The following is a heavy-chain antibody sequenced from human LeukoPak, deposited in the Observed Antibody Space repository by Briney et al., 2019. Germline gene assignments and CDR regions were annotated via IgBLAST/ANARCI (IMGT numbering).Heavy chain of an antibody. V-gene: IGHV4-38-2*01. CDR3: ARSGDGYNPSS. J-gene: IGHJ5*02. CDR2: IYHTGST. Sequence: SETLSLTCAVSGYSISSGYYWGWIRQPPGKGLEWLGSIYHTGSTYYNPSLKSRVTISVDTSKNQFSLKLGSVTAADTAVYYCARSGDGYNPSSWGQGTLVTVSS. D-gene: IGHD5-24*01. CDR1: GYSISSGYY.